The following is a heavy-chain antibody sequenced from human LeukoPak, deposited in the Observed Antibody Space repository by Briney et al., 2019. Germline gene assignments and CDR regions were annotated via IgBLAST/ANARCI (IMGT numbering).Heavy chain of an antibody. CDR2: INPNSGGT. CDR1: GYTFTGYY. J-gene: IGHJ4*02. Sequence: GASVKVSCKASGYTFTGYYMHWVRQAPGQGLEWMGWINPNSGGTNYAQKFRGRVTMTRDTSISTAYMELSRLRSDDTAVYYCARTTFGGVIVTYYFDYWGQGTLVTVSS. V-gene: IGHV1-2*02. D-gene: IGHD3-16*02. CDR3: ARTTFGGVIVTYYFDY.